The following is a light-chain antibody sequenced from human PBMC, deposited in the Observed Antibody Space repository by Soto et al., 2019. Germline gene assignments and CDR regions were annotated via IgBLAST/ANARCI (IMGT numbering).Light chain of an antibody. J-gene: IGLJ1*01. CDR3: QSYDSSLSGDV. V-gene: IGLV1-40*01. Sequence: QSVLTQPPSVSGAPGQRVTMSCTGSSSNIGAGYDVHWYQQLPGTAPKHLISGNSNRPSGVPDRFSGSKSGTSASLAITGLQAEDEADYYCQSYDSSLSGDVFGTGTKLTVL. CDR1: SSNIGAGYD. CDR2: GNS.